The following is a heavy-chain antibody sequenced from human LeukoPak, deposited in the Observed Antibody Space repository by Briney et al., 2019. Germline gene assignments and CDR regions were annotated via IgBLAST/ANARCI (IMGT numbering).Heavy chain of an antibody. Sequence: SVKVSCKASGGTFSSYAISWVRQAPGQGLEWMGGIIPIFGTANYAQKFQGRVTITTDEPTSTAYVELSSLRSEDTAVYYCASPYYYDSSGYQRAHWYFDLWGRGTLVTVSS. J-gene: IGHJ2*01. CDR3: ASPYYYDSSGYQRAHWYFDL. D-gene: IGHD3-22*01. CDR1: GGTFSSYA. V-gene: IGHV1-69*05. CDR2: IIPIFGTA.